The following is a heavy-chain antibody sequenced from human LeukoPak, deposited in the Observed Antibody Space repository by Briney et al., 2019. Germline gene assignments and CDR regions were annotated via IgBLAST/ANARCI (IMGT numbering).Heavy chain of an antibody. V-gene: IGHV3-23*01. Sequence: GGSLRLSCGASGFPFSSYAMSWVRQPRGKRLEWVAAISGSGGSTYYADSVKRRFTISSDNSKNTLYLQMTSLGAEDTAVYYCAKGQRRITMIVVVTPIDDWGQGTLVTVSS. CDR3: AKGQRRITMIVVVTPIDD. CDR2: ISGSGGST. J-gene: IGHJ4*02. CDR1: GFPFSSYA. D-gene: IGHD3-22*01.